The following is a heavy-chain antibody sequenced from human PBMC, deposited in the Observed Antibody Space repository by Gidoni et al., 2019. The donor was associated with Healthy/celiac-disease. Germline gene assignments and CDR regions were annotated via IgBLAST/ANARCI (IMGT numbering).Heavy chain of an antibody. CDR1: GFTFSSYG. D-gene: IGHD1-26*01. J-gene: IGHJ6*02. Sequence: QVQLVESGGGVVQPGRSLRLSCAASGFTFSSYGMHWVRQAPGKGLEWVAVIWYDGRNKYYADSVKGRFTISRDNSKNTLYLQMNSLRAEDTAVYYCARSYAQNGNYYYYGMDVWGQGTTVTVSS. CDR3: ARSYAQNGNYYYYGMDV. V-gene: IGHV3-33*08. CDR2: IWYDGRNK.